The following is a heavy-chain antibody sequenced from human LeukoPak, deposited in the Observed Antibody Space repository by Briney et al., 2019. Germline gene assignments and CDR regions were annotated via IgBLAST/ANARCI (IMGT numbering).Heavy chain of an antibody. J-gene: IGHJ4*02. CDR2: ISSSSSYI. Sequence: PGGSLRLSCAASGFTFSSYSMNWVRQAPGKGLEWGSSISSSSSYIYYADSVKGRFTISRDNAKNSLYLQMNSLRAEDTAVYYCARDILTGYYPPPYFDYWGQGTLVTVSS. CDR1: GFTFSSYS. D-gene: IGHD3-9*01. V-gene: IGHV3-21*01. CDR3: ARDILTGYYPPPYFDY.